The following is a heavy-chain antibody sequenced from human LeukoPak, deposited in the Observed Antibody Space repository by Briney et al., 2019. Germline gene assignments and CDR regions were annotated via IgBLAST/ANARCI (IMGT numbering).Heavy chain of an antibody. Sequence: ASVKVSCKASGYTFTSYGISWVRQAPGQGLEWMGWISAYNGNTNYAQKLQGRVTMTTDTSTSTAYMELMSLRSDDTAVYYCARDRRLGITGTTYYGMDVWGQGTTVTVSS. V-gene: IGHV1-18*01. CDR2: ISAYNGNT. J-gene: IGHJ6*02. D-gene: IGHD1-7*01. CDR1: GYTFTSYG. CDR3: ARDRRLGITGTTYYGMDV.